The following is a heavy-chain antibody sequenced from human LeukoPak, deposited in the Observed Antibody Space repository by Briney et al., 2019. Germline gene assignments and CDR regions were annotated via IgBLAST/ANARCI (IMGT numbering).Heavy chain of an antibody. J-gene: IGHJ6*02. V-gene: IGHV3-74*01. CDR3: ARDYYYGMDV. CDR2: INPDGITT. Sequence: GGSLRLSCAASGFTFSTYWMHWVHQAPGKGLEWVSRINPDGITTTCADSVKGRFTISRDNAKNTLFLQMNSLRAEDTAVYYCARDYYYGMDVWGQGTTITVSS. CDR1: GFTFSTYW.